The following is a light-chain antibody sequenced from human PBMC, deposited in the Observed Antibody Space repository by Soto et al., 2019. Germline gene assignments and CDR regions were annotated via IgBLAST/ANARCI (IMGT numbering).Light chain of an antibody. CDR3: QVWDSSSDHRYV. J-gene: IGLJ1*01. CDR1: NIGSKS. Sequence: SYELTQPPSVSVAPGQTARITCGGTNIGSKSGHWYQQKPGQAPVLVVYDDSDRPSGIPERFSGSNSGNTATLTISRVEAGDEADYYCQVWDSSSDHRYVFGTGTKVTVL. CDR2: DDS. V-gene: IGLV3-21*02.